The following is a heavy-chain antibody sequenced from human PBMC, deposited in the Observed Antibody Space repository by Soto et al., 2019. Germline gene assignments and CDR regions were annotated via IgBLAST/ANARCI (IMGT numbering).Heavy chain of an antibody. CDR3: ARDLRYYNSRGYYVFFDY. J-gene: IGHJ4*02. CDR1: GFTFSSYA. Sequence: QVQLVESGGGLVQPGRSLRLSCAASGFTFSSYAMHWVRQPPGKGLEWVSATSNDGVNAYYADSVKGRFSISRDNSKNTLYLQMNTLGPEDTAVYYCARDLRYYNSRGYYVFFDYGGQGTLVTVSS. V-gene: IGHV3-30-3*01. D-gene: IGHD3-22*01. CDR2: TSNDGVNA.